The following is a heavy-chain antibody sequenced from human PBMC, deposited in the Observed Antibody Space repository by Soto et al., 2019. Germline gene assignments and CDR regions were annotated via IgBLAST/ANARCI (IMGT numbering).Heavy chain of an antibody. Sequence: QITLKESGPTLVKPTQTLTLTGTFSGFSLSTSGVGVAWIRQPPGKALKWLALIYWDDDKRYSPSLKSRLTITKYTSKNQVVLTMTNMDPVDTATYYCAHRTCCIVGATKAFDIWGQGTMVTVSS. D-gene: IGHD1-26*01. J-gene: IGHJ3*02. CDR1: GFSLSTSGVG. CDR3: AHRTCCIVGATKAFDI. CDR2: IYWDDDK. V-gene: IGHV2-5*02.